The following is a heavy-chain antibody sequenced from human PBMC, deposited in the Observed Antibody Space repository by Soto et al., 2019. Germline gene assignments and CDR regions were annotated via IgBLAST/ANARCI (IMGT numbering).Heavy chain of an antibody. D-gene: IGHD6-13*01. Sequence: GGSLRLSCAASGFTFSSYAMSWVRQAPGKGLEWVSAISGSGGSTYYADSVKGRFTISRDNSKNTLYLQMNSLRAEDTAVYYCVRLISRWQIAFDFWGQGTLVTLSS. J-gene: IGHJ4*02. CDR2: ISGSGGST. CDR3: VRLISRWQIAFDF. V-gene: IGHV3-23*01. CDR1: GFTFSSYA.